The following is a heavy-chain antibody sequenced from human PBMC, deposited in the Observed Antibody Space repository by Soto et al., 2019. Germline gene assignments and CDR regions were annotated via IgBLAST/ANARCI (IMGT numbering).Heavy chain of an antibody. CDR3: ATVPGYYDILTGYPGHYGMDV. J-gene: IGHJ6*02. D-gene: IGHD3-9*01. CDR2: ISAYNGNT. CDR1: GYTFTSYG. Sequence: ASVKVSCKASGYTFTSYGISWVRQAPGQGLEWMGWISAYNGNTNYAQKLQGRVTMTTDTSTSTAYMELRSLRSDDTAVYYCATVPGYYDILTGYPGHYGMDVWGQGTTVTVSS. V-gene: IGHV1-18*01.